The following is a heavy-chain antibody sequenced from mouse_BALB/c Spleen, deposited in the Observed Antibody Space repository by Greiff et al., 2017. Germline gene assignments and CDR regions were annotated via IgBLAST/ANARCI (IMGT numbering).Heavy chain of an antibody. V-gene: IGHV5-9-4*01. D-gene: IGHD1-1*01. Sequence: DVKLVESGGGLVKPGGSLKLSCAASGFTFSSYAMSWVRQSPEKRLEWVAEISSGGSYTYYPDTVTGRFTISRDNAKNTLYLEMSSLRSEDTAMYYCAREDYYGSDWYFDVWGAGTTVTVSS. CDR3: AREDYYGSDWYFDV. CDR1: GFTFSSYA. CDR2: ISSGGSYT. J-gene: IGHJ1*01.